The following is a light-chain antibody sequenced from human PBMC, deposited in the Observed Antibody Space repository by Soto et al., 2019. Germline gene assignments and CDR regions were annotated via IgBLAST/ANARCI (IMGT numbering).Light chain of an antibody. V-gene: IGLV7-43*01. J-gene: IGLJ2*01. CDR3: LLYYGGAQLI. Sequence: QTVVTQEPSLTVSPGGTVTLTCASSTGAVTGGYYPNWFQRKPGQAPRPLIYSTSNKHSWTPDRFSGSLLGGKAALTLSGVQPEDEAEYYCLLYYGGAQLIFGGGTKLTVL. CDR1: TGAVTGGYY. CDR2: STS.